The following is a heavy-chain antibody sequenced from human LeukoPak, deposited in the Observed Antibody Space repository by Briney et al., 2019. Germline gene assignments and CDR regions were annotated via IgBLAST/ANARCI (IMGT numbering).Heavy chain of an antibody. CDR2: IVVGSGNT. CDR3: AAGPTYSSSWQYYFDY. CDR1: GFTFTSSA. J-gene: IGHJ4*02. V-gene: IGHV1-58*01. D-gene: IGHD6-13*01. Sequence: ASVKVSCKASGFTFTSSAVQWVRQARGQRLEWIGWIVVGSGNTNYAQKFQERVTITRDMSTSTAYMELSSLRSEDTAVYYCAAGPTYSSSWQYYFDYWGQGTLVTVSS.